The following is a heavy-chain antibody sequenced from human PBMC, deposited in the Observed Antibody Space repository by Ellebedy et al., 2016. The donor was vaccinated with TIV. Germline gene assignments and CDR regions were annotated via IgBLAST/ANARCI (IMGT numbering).Heavy chain of an antibody. V-gene: IGHV1-2*02. CDR2: IIPNSGGT. Sequence: ASVKVSCKASGYTFTGYYMHWVRQAPGQGLEWMGWIIPNSGGTNYAQKFQGRVTMTRDTSISTAYMELGNLRSDDTAIYYCARDLAGPFDYWGQGTLVTVSS. CDR3: ARDLAGPFDY. CDR1: GYTFTGYY. J-gene: IGHJ4*02.